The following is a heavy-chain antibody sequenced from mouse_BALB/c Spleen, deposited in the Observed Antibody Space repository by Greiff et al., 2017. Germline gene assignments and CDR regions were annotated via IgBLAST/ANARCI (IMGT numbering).Heavy chain of an antibody. D-gene: IGHD2-4*01. Sequence: VMLVESGPGLVQPSQSLSITCTVSGFSLTSYGVHWVRQSPGKGLEWLGVIWSGGSTDYNAAFISRLSISKDNSKSQVFFKMNSLQANDTAIYYCARREGIYYDYAMDYWGQGTSVTVSS. V-gene: IGHV2-2*02. CDR2: IWSGGST. CDR1: GFSLTSYG. J-gene: IGHJ4*01. CDR3: ARREGIYYDYAMDY.